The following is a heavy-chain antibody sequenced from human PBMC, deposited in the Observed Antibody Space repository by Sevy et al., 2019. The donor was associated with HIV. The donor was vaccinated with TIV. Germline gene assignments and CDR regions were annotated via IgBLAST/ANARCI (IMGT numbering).Heavy chain of an antibody. D-gene: IGHD2-15*01. V-gene: IGHV3-72*01. CDR3: ARASGKLLHWFDP. Sequence: GGSLRLSCAASGFTFSDHYMDWVRQAPGKGLEWVGRTRNKANSYTTEYAASVKGRLTISRDDSKNSLYLQMNSLKTEDTAVYYCARASGKLLHWFDPWGQGTLVTVSS. CDR2: TRNKANSYTT. J-gene: IGHJ5*02. CDR1: GFTFSDHY.